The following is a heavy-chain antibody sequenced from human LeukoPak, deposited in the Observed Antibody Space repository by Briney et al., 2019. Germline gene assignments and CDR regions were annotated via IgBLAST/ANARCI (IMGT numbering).Heavy chain of an antibody. CDR1: GFTFSSYG. D-gene: IGHD3-16*01. V-gene: IGHV3-30*02. Sequence: GGSLRLSCAASGFTFSSYGMHWVRQAQGKGLEWVAFIRYDGGDRYYADSVKGRFTISRDNPKNTLYLQMSSLRTEDTAVYYCAKGLSYGMDVWGRGTTVTVSS. CDR2: IRYDGGDR. J-gene: IGHJ6*02. CDR3: AKGLSYGMDV.